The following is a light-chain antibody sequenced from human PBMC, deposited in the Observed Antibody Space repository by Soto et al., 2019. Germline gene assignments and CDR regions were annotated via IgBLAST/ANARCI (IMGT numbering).Light chain of an antibody. CDR2: GAS. J-gene: IGKJ3*01. Sequence: EIVLTQSPGTLSLSPGERATLSCRASQSVSSSYLAWYQQKPGQAPRLLIYGASSRATGIPDRFSGSGSGTDFTLTISSLEPEDFAVYYCQQRSNWPPLFTFGPGTKVDIK. V-gene: IGKV3D-20*02. CDR1: QSVSSSY. CDR3: QQRSNWPPLFT.